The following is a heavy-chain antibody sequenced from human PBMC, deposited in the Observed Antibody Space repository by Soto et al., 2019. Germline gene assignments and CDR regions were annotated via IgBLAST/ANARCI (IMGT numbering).Heavy chain of an antibody. V-gene: IGHV1-69*13. CDR1: GVTFSSYA. CDR3: AILYSSRSYGMDV. J-gene: IGHJ6*02. D-gene: IGHD6-13*01. Sequence: GASVKVSCKASGVTFSSYAISWVRQAPGQGLEWMGGIIPIFGTANYAQKFQGRVTITADESTSTAYMELSSLRSEDTAVYYCAILYSSRSYGMDVWGQGTTVTVSS. CDR2: IIPIFGTA.